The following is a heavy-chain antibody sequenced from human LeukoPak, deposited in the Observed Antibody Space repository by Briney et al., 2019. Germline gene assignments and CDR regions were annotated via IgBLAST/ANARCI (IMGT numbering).Heavy chain of an antibody. CDR3: ARDKSDGDYVKNYYGMDV. D-gene: IGHD4-17*01. V-gene: IGHV1-2*02. J-gene: IGHJ6*02. CDR1: GYTFTGYY. Sequence: ASVKVSCKASGYTFTGYYMHWVRQAPGQGLEWMGWINPNSGGTNYAQKFQGRVTMTGDTSISTAYMELSRLRSDDTAVYYCARDKSDGDYVKNYYGMDVWGQGTTVTVSS. CDR2: INPNSGGT.